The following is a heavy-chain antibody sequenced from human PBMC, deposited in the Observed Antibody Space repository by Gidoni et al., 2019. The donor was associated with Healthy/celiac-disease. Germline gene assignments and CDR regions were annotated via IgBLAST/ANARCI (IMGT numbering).Heavy chain of an antibody. CDR2: ISGSGCST. V-gene: IGHV3-23*01. CDR3: AKTTTPRDRNYYYYGMDV. Sequence: EVQLLESGGGLVQPGGSLRLSCAASGFTFSSYAMSWVRQAPGKGLEWVSAISGSGCSTYYADSVKGRFTISRDNSKNTLYLQMNSLRAEDTAVYYCAKTTTPRDRNYYYYGMDVWGQGTTVTV. J-gene: IGHJ6*02. CDR1: GFTFSSYA. D-gene: IGHD1-1*01.